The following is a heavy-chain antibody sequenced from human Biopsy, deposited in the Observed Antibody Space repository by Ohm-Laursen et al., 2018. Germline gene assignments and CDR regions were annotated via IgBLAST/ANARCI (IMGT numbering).Heavy chain of an antibody. CDR3: AKDPLNGHKHFDY. CDR1: SYTFTDYN. J-gene: IGHJ4*02. V-gene: IGHV1-2*02. CDR2: INCKTGAT. D-gene: IGHD2-8*01. Sequence: ASVKVSCNASSYTFTDYNIHWMRQAPGQGLEWLGYINCKTGATNYAQKFQGTVTMTRDTSISTAYLALGSLRSADTAIYYCAKDPLNGHKHFDYWGQGSLVTVSS.